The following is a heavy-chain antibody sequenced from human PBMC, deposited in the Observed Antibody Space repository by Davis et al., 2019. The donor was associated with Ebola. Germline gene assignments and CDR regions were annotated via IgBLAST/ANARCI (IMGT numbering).Heavy chain of an antibody. V-gene: IGHV4-59*08. CDR2: IFSSGST. Sequence: MPSETLSLTCTVSGGSISGYHWSWIRQPPGKGLEWIGYIFSSGSTNYNPSLNSRVTISVDTSKNQFSLKLSSVTAADTAVYYCARQMPPFDYWGQGTLVTVSS. CDR1: GGSISGYH. J-gene: IGHJ4*02. D-gene: IGHD2-2*01. CDR3: ARQMPPFDY.